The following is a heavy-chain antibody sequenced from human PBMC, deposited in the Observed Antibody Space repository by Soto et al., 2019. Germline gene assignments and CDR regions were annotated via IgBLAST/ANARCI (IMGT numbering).Heavy chain of an antibody. Sequence: GASVKVSCKASGYTFTSYGISWVRQAPGQGLEWMGWISAYNGNTNYAQKLQGRVTMTTDTSTSTAYMELRSLRSDDTAVYYCARDLGSYYDILTGYYNDAFAIWGQGTMVTVSS. CDR3: ARDLGSYYDILTGYYNDAFAI. J-gene: IGHJ3*02. V-gene: IGHV1-18*01. CDR1: GYTFTSYG. CDR2: ISAYNGNT. D-gene: IGHD3-9*01.